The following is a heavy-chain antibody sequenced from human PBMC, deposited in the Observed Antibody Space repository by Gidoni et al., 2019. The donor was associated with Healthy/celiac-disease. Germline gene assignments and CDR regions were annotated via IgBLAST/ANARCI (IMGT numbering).Heavy chain of an antibody. CDR3: ARGTSIFGVVHLDY. D-gene: IGHD3-3*01. CDR1: GFPSSSYG. Sequence: QVQLVESGGGVVQPGRSLRLSCAASGFPSSSYGMPWVRQAPGKGLEWVAVIWYDGSNKYYADSVKGRFTISRDNSKNTLYLQMNSLRAEDTAVYYCARGTSIFGVVHLDYWGQGTLVTVSS. J-gene: IGHJ4*02. CDR2: IWYDGSNK. V-gene: IGHV3-33*01.